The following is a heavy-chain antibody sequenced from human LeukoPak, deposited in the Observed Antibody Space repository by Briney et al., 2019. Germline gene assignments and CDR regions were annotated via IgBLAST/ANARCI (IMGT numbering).Heavy chain of an antibody. D-gene: IGHD3-22*01. CDR3: AKSSGSYYDSSGYLDDY. Sequence: GGSLRLSCAASGFTVSSNYMSWVRQAPGKGLEWVSAISGSGGSTYYADSVKGRFTISRDNSKNTLYLQMNSLRAEDTAVYYCAKSSGSYYDSSGYLDDYWGQGTLVTVSS. CDR2: ISGSGGST. J-gene: IGHJ4*02. V-gene: IGHV3-23*01. CDR1: GFTVSSNY.